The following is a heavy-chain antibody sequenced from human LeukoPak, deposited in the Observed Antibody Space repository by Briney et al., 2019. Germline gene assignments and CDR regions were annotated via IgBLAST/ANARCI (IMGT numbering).Heavy chain of an antibody. CDR3: ARHVTYSSTSSYFDY. CDR2: IYPGGSDT. Sequence: GEPLKISCKASGYSFTSYWIAWVRQMPGKDLEYMGFIYPGGSDTRCSPSFEGQVTISADKSITTAYLQWSSLKASGTAIYYCARHVTYSSTSSYFDYWGQGTLVTVSS. D-gene: IGHD6-6*01. V-gene: IGHV5-51*01. J-gene: IGHJ4*02. CDR1: GYSFTSYW.